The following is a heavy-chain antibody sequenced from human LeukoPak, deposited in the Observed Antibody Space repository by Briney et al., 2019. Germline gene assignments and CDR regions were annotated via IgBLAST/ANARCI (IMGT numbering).Heavy chain of an antibody. J-gene: IGHJ4*02. CDR2: ISYDGSNK. CDR3: AKEYSSSSYYFDY. D-gene: IGHD6-6*01. V-gene: IGHV3-30*18. Sequence: PGGSLRLSCAASGFTFSSYGMHWVRQAPGKGLEWVAVISYDGSNKYYADSVKGRFTISRDNSKNTLYLQMNSLRAEDTAVYYCAKEYSSSSYYFDYWGQGTLVTVSS. CDR1: GFTFSSYG.